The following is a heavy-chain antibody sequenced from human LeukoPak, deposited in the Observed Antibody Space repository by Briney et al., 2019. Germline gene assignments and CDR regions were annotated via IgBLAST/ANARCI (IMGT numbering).Heavy chain of an antibody. CDR3: AKYSSGYYYGLN. V-gene: IGHV4-31*03. CDR1: GGSITINGYY. CDR2: IFHNGKA. J-gene: IGHJ4*02. Sequence: SETLSLTCTVSGGSITINGYYWTWLRRHPGKGLEWIGYIFHNGKAYYNPSLKSRATISVDTSKNQFSLSLRSVTAADTAFYYCAKYSSGYYYGLNWGRGALVTVAS. D-gene: IGHD3-22*01.